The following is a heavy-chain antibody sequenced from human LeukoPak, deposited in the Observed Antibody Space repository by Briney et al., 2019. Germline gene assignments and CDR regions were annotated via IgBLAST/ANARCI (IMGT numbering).Heavy chain of an antibody. CDR3: ARESETGTTVDY. Sequence: GGSLRLSCAASGFAFSSYSMHWVRQAPGKGLEWVSSINPSSGNTYYADSVKGRFTISGDNSKNTLYLQMNSLRAEDTAVYYCARESETGTTVDYWGQGTLVTVSS. V-gene: IGHV3-23*01. CDR2: INPSSGNT. CDR1: GFAFSSYS. J-gene: IGHJ4*02. D-gene: IGHD1-1*01.